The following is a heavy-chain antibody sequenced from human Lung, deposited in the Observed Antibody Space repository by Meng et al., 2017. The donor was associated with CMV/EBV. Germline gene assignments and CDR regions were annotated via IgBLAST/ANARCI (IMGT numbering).Heavy chain of an antibody. CDR3: AREGFNCNGLYCNASHYYGRDL. D-gene: IGHD2-15*01. J-gene: IGHJ6*02. CDR1: GLSFSDYT. CDR2: ISSSSSYV. Sequence: GEYXKISCVASGLSFSDYTMKWVRQAPGQGLEWISSISSSSSYVYCGDSVKERFTVSRDNAKDSLYLQMNCLRVEDTAVYYCAREGFNCNGLYCNASHYYGRDLWXQGNXVTVSS. V-gene: IGHV3-21*01.